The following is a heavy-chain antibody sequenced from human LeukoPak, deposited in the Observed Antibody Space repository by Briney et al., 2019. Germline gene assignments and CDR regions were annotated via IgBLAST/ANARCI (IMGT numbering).Heavy chain of an antibody. CDR1: GFTFSNFW. V-gene: IGHV3-7*01. CDR3: ANAQGGGGNLALVY. CDR2: IKQDGSVQ. Sequence: GGSLRLSCAASGFTFSNFWMAWVRQAPGKGLEWVANIKQDGSVQFYGDSVRGRFTISRDNAKNSLYLQMNSLRAEDTAVYYCANAQGGGGNLALVYWGQGTLVTVSS. J-gene: IGHJ4*02. D-gene: IGHD4-23*01.